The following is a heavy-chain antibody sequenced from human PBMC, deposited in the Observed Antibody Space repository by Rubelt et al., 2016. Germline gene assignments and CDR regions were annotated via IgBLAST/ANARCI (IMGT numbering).Heavy chain of an antibody. CDR1: GYSFTSYW. CDR3: ARLGGYCGGDCYFAVGYYYYGMDV. D-gene: IGHD2-21*02. J-gene: IGHJ6*02. Sequence: GYSFTSYWIGWVRQMPGKGLEWMGIIYPGDSDTRYSPSFQGQVTISADKSISTAYLQWSSLKASDTAMYYCARLGGYCGGDCYFAVGYYYYGMDVWGQGTTVTVSS. V-gene: IGHV5-51*01. CDR2: IYPGDSDT.